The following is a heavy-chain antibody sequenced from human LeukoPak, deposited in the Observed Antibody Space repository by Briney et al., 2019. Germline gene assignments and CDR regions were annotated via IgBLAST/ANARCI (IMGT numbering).Heavy chain of an antibody. CDR3: ARPSGYAGYYYYYMDV. CDR1: GGSFSGYY. V-gene: IGHV4-34*01. J-gene: IGHJ6*03. Sequence: SETLSLTCAVYGGSFSGYYWSWIRQPPGKGLEWIGEINHSGSTNYNPSLKSRVTISVDTSKNQFSLKLSSVTAADTAVYYCARPSGYAGYYYYYMDVWGKGTTVTISS. D-gene: IGHD5-12*01. CDR2: INHSGST.